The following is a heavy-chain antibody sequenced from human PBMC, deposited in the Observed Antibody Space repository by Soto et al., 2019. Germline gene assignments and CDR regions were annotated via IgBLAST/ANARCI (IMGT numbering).Heavy chain of an antibody. CDR1: GFTFSSYW. CDR2: INNDGSST. V-gene: IGHV3-74*01. J-gene: IGHJ4*02. D-gene: IGHD3-3*01. CDR3: ATRDLWSGNFDY. Sequence: PGGSLRLSCAASGFTFSSYWMHWVRQAPGKGLVWVSRINNDGSSTSYADSVKGRFTISRDNAKNTLYLQMNSLTAEDTAVYYCATRDLWSGNFDYWGQGTLVTVSS.